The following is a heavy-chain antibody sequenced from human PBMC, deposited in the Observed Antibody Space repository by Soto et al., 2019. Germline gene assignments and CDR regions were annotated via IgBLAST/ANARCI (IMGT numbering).Heavy chain of an antibody. V-gene: IGHV1-18*04. J-gene: IGHJ6*02. CDR1: GYTFTTYG. D-gene: IGHD2-2*01. CDR2: VSPYNGDT. Sequence: ASVKVSCKPSGYTFTTYGVNWVRQAPGQGLEWMGWVSPYNGDTTYAQKVQGRVTMTTDTSTTTAYLELRSLRSDDTAVYYCAREVGHMDVWGQGTTVTVSS. CDR3: AREVGHMDV.